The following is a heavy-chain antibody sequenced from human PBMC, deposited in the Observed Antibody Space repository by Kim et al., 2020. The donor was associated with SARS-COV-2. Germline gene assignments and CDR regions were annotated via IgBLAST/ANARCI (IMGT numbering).Heavy chain of an antibody. CDR1: GGSFGNHA. CDR2: LLPLLSKP. J-gene: IGHJ4*01. D-gene: IGHD3-10*01. Sequence: SVKVSCTASGGSFGNHAITWVRQAPGQGLEWMGRLLPLLSKPTYAQKFQDRVTIMVDKSTTTAYLEVTSLRSDDTAVYYCAKGRDSSLNYYLDDWGKGT. CDR3: AKGRDSSLNYYLDD. V-gene: IGHV1-69*04.